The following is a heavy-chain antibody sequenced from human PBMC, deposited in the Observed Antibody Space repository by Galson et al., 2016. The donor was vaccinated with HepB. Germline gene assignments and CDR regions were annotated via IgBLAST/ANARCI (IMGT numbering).Heavy chain of an antibody. J-gene: IGHJ6*02. Sequence: SETLSLTCGVYGESFSTYYWSWIRQSPGMGLEWIGEIAHSGSTNYHPSLKSRVSISVDTPKNQYSLRLSSVTAADTAVYYCTRTGYWYGLDVWGQGTTVTVSS. CDR1: GESFSTYY. V-gene: IGHV4-34*01. CDR3: TRTGYWYGLDV. CDR2: IAHSGST.